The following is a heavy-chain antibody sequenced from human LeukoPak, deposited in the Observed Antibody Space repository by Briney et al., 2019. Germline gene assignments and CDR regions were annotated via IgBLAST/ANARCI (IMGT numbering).Heavy chain of an antibody. D-gene: IGHD2-21*01. Sequence: PSQTLSLTCTVSGGSISSGAYYWSWIRQHPGKGLEWIGYIYFSGSTNYNPSLKSRVTISVDTSKNQFSLNLTSVTAADTAVYYCARGGKGFPLGLRFDYWGQGSLVTVSS. CDR1: GGSISSGAYY. J-gene: IGHJ4*02. CDR2: IYFSGST. CDR3: ARGGKGFPLGLRFDY. V-gene: IGHV4-61*08.